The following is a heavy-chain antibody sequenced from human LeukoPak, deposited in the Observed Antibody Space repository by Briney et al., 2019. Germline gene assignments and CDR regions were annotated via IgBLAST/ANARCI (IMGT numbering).Heavy chain of an antibody. Sequence: GGSLRLSCAASGFSFASFAMGWVRQPPGKELAWVSSINDSGGRTHYPDSVQGRFTIISDNSKNTLYLQINNLRAEDTAIYYCDAADFWGQGTLVTVHS. D-gene: IGHD6-13*01. CDR1: GFSFASFA. J-gene: IGHJ4*02. CDR2: INDSGGRT. V-gene: IGHV3-23*01. CDR3: DAADF.